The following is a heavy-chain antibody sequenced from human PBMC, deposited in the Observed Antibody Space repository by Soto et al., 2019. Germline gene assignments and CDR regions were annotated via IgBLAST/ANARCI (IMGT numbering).Heavy chain of an antibody. Sequence: QVQLQESGPGLVKPSETLSLTCTVSGGSISNYYWNWIRQSPGKGLEWIGYIYSSGSTHYNPSLQNRVTISIDTSKNQVSLNVNSVTAADTAVYYCARDHPHSYGVYYFDYWGQGTPVTVSS. CDR2: IYSSGST. CDR3: ARDHPHSYGVYYFDY. J-gene: IGHJ4*02. D-gene: IGHD5-18*01. CDR1: GGSISNYY. V-gene: IGHV4-59*01.